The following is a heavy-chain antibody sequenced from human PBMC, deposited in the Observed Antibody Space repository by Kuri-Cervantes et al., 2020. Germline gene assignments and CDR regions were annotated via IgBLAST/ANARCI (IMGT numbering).Heavy chain of an antibody. CDR1: GYSFTSYW. V-gene: IGHV1-69*13. CDR3: ARVLVAGWELLPPVGDY. J-gene: IGHJ4*02. D-gene: IGHD1-26*01. CDR2: IIPIFGTA. Sequence: SVKVSCKGSGYSFTSYWIGWVRQAPGQGLEWMGGIIPIFGTANYAQKFQGRVTITADESTSTAYMELSSLRSEDTAVYYCARVLVAGWELLPPVGDYWGQGTLVTVSS.